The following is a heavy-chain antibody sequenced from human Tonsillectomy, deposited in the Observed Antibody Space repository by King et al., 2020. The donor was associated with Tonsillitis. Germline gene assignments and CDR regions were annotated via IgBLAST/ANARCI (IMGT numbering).Heavy chain of an antibody. J-gene: IGHJ2*01. CDR2: MFYSGST. Sequence: QLQESGPGLVKPSETLSLPCTVSGGPIRSYYWSWIRQSPGKGLEWIGYMFYSGSTQYNPSLKSRVTISLDTSKNQFSLKLNSVTAADTAVYYCARAPTGPYWYFDLWGRGTLVTVSS. D-gene: IGHD1-1*01. CDR3: ARAPTGPYWYFDL. CDR1: GGPIRSYY. V-gene: IGHV4-59*01.